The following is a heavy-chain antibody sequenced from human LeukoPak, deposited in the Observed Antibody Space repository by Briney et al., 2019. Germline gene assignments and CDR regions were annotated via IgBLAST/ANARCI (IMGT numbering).Heavy chain of an antibody. CDR1: GYTFSTYY. Sequence: ASVKVSCKTSGYTFSTYYMHWVRQAPGQGLEWLGIIHPTDGSTGYTQKIQGRVTMTRDTATGTVYLELSSLRSEDTAVYWCARANGGGLDYWGQGTLITVSS. V-gene: IGHV1-46*01. CDR3: ARANGGGLDY. J-gene: IGHJ4*02. D-gene: IGHD3-10*01. CDR2: IHPTDGST.